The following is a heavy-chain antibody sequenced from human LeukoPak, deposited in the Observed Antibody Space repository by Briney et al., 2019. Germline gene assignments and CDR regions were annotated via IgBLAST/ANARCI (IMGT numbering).Heavy chain of an antibody. D-gene: IGHD3-9*01. V-gene: IGHV3-48*03. CDR1: GFTFSNFA. Sequence: GGSLSLSCEASGFTFSNFAMNWARQAPGKGLEWLSFIRSGGTTISYAESVRGRFTISRDNARNSLFLQMNSLRVEDTAVYYCARDLMPYVDPEYFDHWGQGTLVTVSS. CDR2: IRSGGTTI. CDR3: ARDLMPYVDPEYFDH. J-gene: IGHJ4*02.